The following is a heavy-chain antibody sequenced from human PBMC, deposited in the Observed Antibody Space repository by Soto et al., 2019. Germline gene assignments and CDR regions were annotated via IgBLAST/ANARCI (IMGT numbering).Heavy chain of an antibody. CDR2: ISGSGGST. J-gene: IGHJ6*02. CDR1: GFTFSSYA. Sequence: EVQLLESGGGLVQPGGSLRLSCAASGFTFSSYAMSWVRQAPGKGLEWVSAISGSGGSTYYADSVKGRFTISRDNSENTLYLQMNSLRAEDTAVYYCAKASAAGTGRDVWGQGTTVTVSS. CDR3: AKASAAGTGRDV. V-gene: IGHV3-23*01. D-gene: IGHD6-13*01.